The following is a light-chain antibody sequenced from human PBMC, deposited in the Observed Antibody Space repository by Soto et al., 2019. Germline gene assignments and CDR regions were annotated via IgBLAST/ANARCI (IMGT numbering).Light chain of an antibody. V-gene: IGLV3-1*01. CDR1: KLGDKY. Sequence: SYELTQPPSVSVSPGQTASITCSGDKLGDKYACWYQQKPGQSPVLVIYQDSKRPSGIPERFSGSNSGNTATLTISGTQAMDEADYYCQARDSSTSRGVFGTGTKLTV. CDR2: QDS. J-gene: IGLJ1*01. CDR3: QARDSSTSRGV.